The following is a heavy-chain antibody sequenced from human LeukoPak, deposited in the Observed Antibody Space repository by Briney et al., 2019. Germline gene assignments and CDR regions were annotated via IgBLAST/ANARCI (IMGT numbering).Heavy chain of an antibody. Sequence: PGGSLRLSCAGSGFTFGGYGMHWFRRTPGKGLEWVAVIAYDGSRAFYADSVKGRFTISRDNSKNTMSVQMDDLRAEDTAVYYCTRYNNDHIDYWGQGTLVTVSS. J-gene: IGHJ4*02. CDR1: GFTFGGYG. D-gene: IGHD1-14*01. CDR3: TRYNNDHIDY. CDR2: IAYDGSRA. V-gene: IGHV3-33*01.